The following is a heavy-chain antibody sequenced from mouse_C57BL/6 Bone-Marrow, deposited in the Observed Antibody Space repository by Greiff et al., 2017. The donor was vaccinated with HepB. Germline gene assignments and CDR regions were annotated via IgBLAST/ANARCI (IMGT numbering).Heavy chain of an antibody. J-gene: IGHJ4*01. CDR3: ARDLLKAMDY. D-gene: IGHD1-3*01. CDR1: GFTFSSYA. CDR2: ISDGGSYT. V-gene: IGHV5-4*01. Sequence: DVKLVESGGGLVKPGGSLKLSCAASGFTFSSYAMSWVRQTPEKRLEWVATISDGGSYTYYPDNVKGRFTISRDNAKNNLYLQMSHLKSEDTAMYYCARDLLKAMDYWGQGTSVTVSS.